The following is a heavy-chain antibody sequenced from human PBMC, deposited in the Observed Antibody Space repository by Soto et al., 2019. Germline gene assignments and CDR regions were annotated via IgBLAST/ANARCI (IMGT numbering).Heavy chain of an antibody. J-gene: IGHJ5*02. CDR2: ISAYNGNT. Sequence: QVQLVQSGAEVKKPGASVKVSCKASGYTFTSYGISWVRQAPGQGLEWMGWISAYNGNTNYAQKLQGXVXXXTXXSTSTAYMELRSLRSDDTAVYYCARDPVGGNWFDPWGQGTLVTVSS. D-gene: IGHD1-26*01. CDR1: GYTFTSYG. V-gene: IGHV1-18*01. CDR3: ARDPVGGNWFDP.